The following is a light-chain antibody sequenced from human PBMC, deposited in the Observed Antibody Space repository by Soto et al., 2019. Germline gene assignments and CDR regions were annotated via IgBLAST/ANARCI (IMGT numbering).Light chain of an antibody. CDR2: SNN. Sequence: QSVLTQPPSASGTPGQRVTISCSGSSSNIGSNTVNWYQQLPGTAPKHLIYSNNQRPSGVPDRFSVSKSGTSASLAISGLQSEDEADYYCAAWDDSFWVFGGGTKLTVL. CDR3: AAWDDSFWV. CDR1: SSNIGSNT. J-gene: IGLJ3*02. V-gene: IGLV1-44*01.